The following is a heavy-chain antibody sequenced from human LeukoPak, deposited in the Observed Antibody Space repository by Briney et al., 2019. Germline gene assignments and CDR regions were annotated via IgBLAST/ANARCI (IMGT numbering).Heavy chain of an antibody. CDR3: TRGAGWLIDY. D-gene: IGHD3-16*01. CDR2: FHNSGTS. V-gene: IGHV4-59*01. J-gene: IGHJ4*02. Sequence: SEALSLTCTVSDDSISDYYRGWIRQPPGKGLEWIGYFHNSGTSTYNPSLKSRVTISAGTSKNQFSLKLNSLTTADTAVYYCTRGAGWLIDYWGQGILVTVSS. CDR1: DDSISDYY.